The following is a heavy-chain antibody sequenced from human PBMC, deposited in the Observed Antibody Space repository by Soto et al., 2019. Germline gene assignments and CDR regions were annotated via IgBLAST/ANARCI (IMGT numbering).Heavy chain of an antibody. J-gene: IGHJ6*02. CDR3: ARRLSWSGYFDYYYYGMDV. CDR2: IYYSGST. D-gene: IGHD3-3*01. Sequence: SDTLSLTCTVSGASISPPSYAWGWFRQPPGKGLEWIGSIYYSGSTYYNPSLKSRVTISVDTSKNQFSLKLSSVTAADTAVYYCARRLSWSGYFDYYYYGMDVWGQGTTVT. CDR1: GASISPPSYA. V-gene: IGHV4-39*01.